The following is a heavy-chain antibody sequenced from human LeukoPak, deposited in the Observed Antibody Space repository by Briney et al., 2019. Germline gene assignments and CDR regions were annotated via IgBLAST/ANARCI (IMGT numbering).Heavy chain of an antibody. D-gene: IGHD2-2*01. J-gene: IGHJ4*02. CDR2: TYYRSKWYN. V-gene: IGHV6-1*01. Sequence: SRTLSLTCAISGDSVSSNSAAWNWIRQSPSRGLEWLGRTYYRSKWYNDYAVSVKSRITINPDTSKNQFSLQLNSVTPEDTAVYYCARAGYCSSTSCLHFDYWGQGTLVTVSS. CDR3: ARAGYCSSTSCLHFDY. CDR1: GDSVSSNSAA.